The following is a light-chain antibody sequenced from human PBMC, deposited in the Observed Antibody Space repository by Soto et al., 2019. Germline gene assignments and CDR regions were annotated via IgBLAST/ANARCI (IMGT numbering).Light chain of an antibody. Sequence: EIVMTQSPATLSVSPGERATLSCRASQSLDSNLAWYQQNPGQAPRPLIYGASTRATGIPARFSGSGSGTEFTLTISSLQSEDFAVYYCQQYNNWPLTFGGGTKVDIK. V-gene: IGKV3D-15*01. J-gene: IGKJ4*01. CDR3: QQYNNWPLT. CDR2: GAS. CDR1: QSLDSN.